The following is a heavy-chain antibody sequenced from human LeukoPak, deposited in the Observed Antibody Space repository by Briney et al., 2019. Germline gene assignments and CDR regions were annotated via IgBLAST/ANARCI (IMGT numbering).Heavy chain of an antibody. D-gene: IGHD3-22*01. CDR1: GYTFTSYD. J-gene: IGHJ4*02. CDR3: ATVSYDSSGYYYFDY. CDR2: MNPNSGNT. V-gene: IGHV1-8*01. Sequence: ASVKVSCKASGYTFTSYDINWVRQATGQGLEWMGWMNPNSGNTGYAQKFQGRVTMTRNTSISTAYMELSSLRSEDTAVYYCATVSYDSSGYYYFDYWGQGTLVTVSS.